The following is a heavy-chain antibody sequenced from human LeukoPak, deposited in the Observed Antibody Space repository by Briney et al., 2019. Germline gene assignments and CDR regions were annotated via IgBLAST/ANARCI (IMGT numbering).Heavy chain of an antibody. Sequence: SETLSLTCTVSGGSISSGSYYWSWIRQPAGKGLEWIGRIYTSGSTNYNPSLKSQVTISVDTSKNQFSLKLSSVTAADTAVYYCARERSGSGSYYSPFDYWGQGTLVTVSS. CDR3: ARERSGSGSYYSPFDY. CDR1: GGSISSGSYY. J-gene: IGHJ4*02. D-gene: IGHD3-10*01. V-gene: IGHV4-61*02. CDR2: IYTSGST.